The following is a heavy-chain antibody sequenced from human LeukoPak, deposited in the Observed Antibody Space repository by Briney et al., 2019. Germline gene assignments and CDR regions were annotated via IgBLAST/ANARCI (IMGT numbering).Heavy chain of an antibody. D-gene: IGHD2-2*01. CDR1: GFTFSSSS. Sequence: GGSLRLSCAASGFTFSSSSMNWARQAPGKGLEWVSSISPSSSHIYYADSVKGRFIISRDNAKNSLYLQMNSLRAEDTAVYYCARLSGTSALYYLDYWGQGTRVTVSS. CDR2: ISPSSSHI. CDR3: ARLSGTSALYYLDY. V-gene: IGHV3-21*06. J-gene: IGHJ4*02.